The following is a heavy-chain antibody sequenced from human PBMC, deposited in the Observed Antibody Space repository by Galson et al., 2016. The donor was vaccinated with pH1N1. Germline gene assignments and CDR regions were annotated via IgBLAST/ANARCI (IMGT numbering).Heavy chain of an antibody. J-gene: IGHJ4*02. D-gene: IGHD2-15*01. CDR3: PRRETIVGVDY. Sequence: QSGAEVKKPGESLKISCKGSGSSFSSYWIGWVRQLPGKGLEWMGIIYPGDSDTKYTPSFQGQVTFSVDTSISTAYLQWRSLKASDTAMYYSPRRETIVGVDYWGQGTLVTVSS. CDR1: GSSFSSYW. CDR2: IYPGDSDT. V-gene: IGHV5-51*03.